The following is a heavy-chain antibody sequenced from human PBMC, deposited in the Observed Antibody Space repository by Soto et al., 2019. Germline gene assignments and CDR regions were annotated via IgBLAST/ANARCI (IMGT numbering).Heavy chain of an antibody. CDR2: IYYSGGT. D-gene: IGHD2-21*02. J-gene: IGHJ3*02. V-gene: IGHV4-59*08. Sequence: PSETLSLTCTVSGGSISSYYWSWIRQPPGKGLEWIGYIYYSGGTNYNPSLKSRVTISVDSSKNHFSLKLSSVTAADTAVYYCASTQYGGNSSGAFDIWGQGTMVTVS. CDR3: ASTQYGGNSSGAFDI. CDR1: GGSISSYY.